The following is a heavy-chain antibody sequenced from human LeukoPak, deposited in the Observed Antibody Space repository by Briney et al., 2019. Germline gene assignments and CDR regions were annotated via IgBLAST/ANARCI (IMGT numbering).Heavy chain of an antibody. J-gene: IGHJ5*02. V-gene: IGHV4-38-2*02. Sequence: SETLSLTCTVSGNSISSHYYWGWIRQPPGKGLEWIGNMYHSGSTYYNPSLKSRVTISVDTSKNQLSMKLSSVTAADTAVYYCARGQRGRYCSSTSCYGNWFDPWGQGTLVTVSS. D-gene: IGHD2-2*01. CDR2: MYHSGST. CDR1: GNSISSHYY. CDR3: ARGQRGRYCSSTSCYGNWFDP.